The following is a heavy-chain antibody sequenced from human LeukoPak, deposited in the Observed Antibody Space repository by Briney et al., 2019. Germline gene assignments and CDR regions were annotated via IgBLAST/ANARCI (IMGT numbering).Heavy chain of an antibody. V-gene: IGHV3-49*04. CDR1: GFSFGDYA. CDR2: IRRKAYVATT. J-gene: IGHJ5*02. CDR3: TRDPYYYDSSGQEWSDP. D-gene: IGHD3-22*01. Sequence: PGGCLRLSCATSGFSFGDYAMTWVRQAPGKGLEWVGFIRRKAYVATTEYAASVKGRFTISRDDSKSVAYLQMNSLKTEDTAVYYCTRDPYYYDSSGQEWSDPWGQGTLVTVAS.